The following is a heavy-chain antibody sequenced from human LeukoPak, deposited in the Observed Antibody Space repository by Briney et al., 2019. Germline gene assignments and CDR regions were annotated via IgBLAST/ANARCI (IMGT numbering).Heavy chain of an antibody. J-gene: IGHJ4*02. V-gene: IGHV1-2*02. D-gene: IGHD1-1*01. CDR2: MYPKNGGT. Sequence: ASVKVSCKASGYSFNNYYIHWVRQAPGQGLEWVGWMYPKNGGTNYAQNFQGGVTLTRDTFITTAYMELSSLNSDDTALYYCVRENWYYDYWGQGTLVTVSS. CDR1: GYSFNNYY. CDR3: VRENWYYDY.